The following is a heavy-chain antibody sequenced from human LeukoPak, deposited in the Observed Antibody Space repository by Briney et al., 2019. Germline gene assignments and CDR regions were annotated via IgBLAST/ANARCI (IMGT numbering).Heavy chain of an antibody. CDR3: AKRGSDRADYYDNTSYYTSLYMDV. Sequence: GGSLRLSCAASGFTFSSYWMSWVRQAPGKGLEWVANIKQDGSEKYYVDSVKGRFTISRGNAKNSLYLQMNSLRAEDTAVYYCAKRGSDRADYYDNTSYYTSLYMDVWGKGTTVTVSS. D-gene: IGHD3-22*01. V-gene: IGHV3-7*01. CDR2: IKQDGSEK. J-gene: IGHJ6*03. CDR1: GFTFSSYW.